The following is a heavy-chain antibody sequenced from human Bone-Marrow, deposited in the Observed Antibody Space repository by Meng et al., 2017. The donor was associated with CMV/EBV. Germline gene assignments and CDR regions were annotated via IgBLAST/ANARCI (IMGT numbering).Heavy chain of an antibody. J-gene: IGHJ4*02. CDR3: ARDPDTPMAFDH. V-gene: IGHV1-2*02. CDR1: GYTFTGYY. CDR2: INPNSGGT. Sequence: QVQLVQSGAEVKKPGASVKVSCKASGYTFTGYYMHWVRQAPGQGLEWMGWINPNSGGTNYAQKFQGRVTMTRDTSISTTYMDLNRLISDDTAVYYCARDPDTPMAFDHWGQGTLVTVSS. D-gene: IGHD5-18*01.